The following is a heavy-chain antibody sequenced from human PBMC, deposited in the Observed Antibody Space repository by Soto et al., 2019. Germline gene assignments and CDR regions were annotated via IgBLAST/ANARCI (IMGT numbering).Heavy chain of an antibody. CDR3: ARDGGVGAMHGMDV. V-gene: IGHV4-59*11. CDR2: TYYIGST. Sequence: QVQPQDSGPGLGKPSKTLSLTCTVTGGSISSHYWGGIRQPPGKGLEWIGYTYYIGSTNYNPSLKSRVTIAVDRSKSRFSLKLSSVTAADTAVYYCARDGGVGAMHGMDVWGQGTTVTVSS. CDR1: GGSISSHY. J-gene: IGHJ6*02. D-gene: IGHD1-26*01.